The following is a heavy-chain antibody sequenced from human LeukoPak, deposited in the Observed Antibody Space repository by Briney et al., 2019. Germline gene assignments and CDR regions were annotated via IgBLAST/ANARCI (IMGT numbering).Heavy chain of an antibody. CDR2: INSDGSST. CDR1: GFTLSSYW. CDR3: TRAPYYGDY. J-gene: IGHJ4*02. Sequence: GGSLRLSCAASGFTLSSYWMHWVRQAPGKGLVWVSRINSDGSSTTYADSVKDRFTISRDNAKNTLYLQMNSLRAEDTAVYYCTRAPYYGDYWGQGTLVTVSS. V-gene: IGHV3-74*01.